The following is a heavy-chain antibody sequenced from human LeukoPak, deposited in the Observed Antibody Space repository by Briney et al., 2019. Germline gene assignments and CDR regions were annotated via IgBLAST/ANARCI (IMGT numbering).Heavy chain of an antibody. V-gene: IGHV1-18*01. CDR2: ISAYNGNT. D-gene: IGHD1-1*01. CDR3: ARDSSRYDLTYFDY. CDR1: GYTFTSHG. Sequence: GASVTVSFKASGYTFTSHGISWVRQAPPQGLEGMGWISAYNGNTNYAQKLQGRVTMTTDTSTSTAYMELRSLRSDDTAVYYCARDSSRYDLTYFDYWGQGTLVTVSS. J-gene: IGHJ4*02.